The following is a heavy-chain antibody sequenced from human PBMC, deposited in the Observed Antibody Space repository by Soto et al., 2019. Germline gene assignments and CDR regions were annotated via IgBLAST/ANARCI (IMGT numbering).Heavy chain of an antibody. CDR1: GYRFSSYG. V-gene: IGHV1-18*03. CDR2: ISTYSGNT. CDR3: VRVNEGVYYDSSGYYDF. D-gene: IGHD3-22*01. J-gene: IGHJ4*02. Sequence: GASVKVSCKXSGYRFSSYGICWVRQAPGQGLQWMGWISTYSGNTNFAQDFRDRLTMTTDTSTNTAHMELRSLRSDGMAVYYCVRVNEGVYYDSSGYYDFWGQGTLVTVSS.